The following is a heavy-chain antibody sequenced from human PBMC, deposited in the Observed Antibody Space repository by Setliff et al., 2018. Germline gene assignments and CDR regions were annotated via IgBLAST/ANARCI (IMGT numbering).Heavy chain of an antibody. D-gene: IGHD2-15*01. V-gene: IGHV3-7*01. CDR3: ARTCSGSGCYAGLES. J-gene: IGHJ4*02. Sequence: GGSLRLSCAASGFTFTNYWINWVRQAPGKGLEWVANIKQDESEKHYVGSVKGRFTISRDNARNSLYLQMNSLRAEDTAVYYCARTCSGSGCYAGLESWGQGTPVTVSS. CDR2: IKQDESEK. CDR1: GFTFTNYW.